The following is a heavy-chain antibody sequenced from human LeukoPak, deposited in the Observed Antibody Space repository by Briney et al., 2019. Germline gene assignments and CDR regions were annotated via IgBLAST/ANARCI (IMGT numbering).Heavy chain of an antibody. CDR3: ARVGSHSESLSLIKRNYYYYYYMDV. CDR1: GFTFSDAW. D-gene: IGHD3-10*01. V-gene: IGHV3-7*01. CDR2: IKQDGSEK. J-gene: IGHJ6*03. Sequence: PGGSLRLSCAASGFTFSDAWMSWVRQAPGKGLEWVANIKQDGSEKYEVDSVKGRFTISRDNAKNSLYLQMNSLRAEDTAVYYCARVGSHSESLSLIKRNYYYYYYMDVWGKGTTVTISS.